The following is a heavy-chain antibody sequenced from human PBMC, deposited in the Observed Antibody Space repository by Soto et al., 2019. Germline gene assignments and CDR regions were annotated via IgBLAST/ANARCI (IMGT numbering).Heavy chain of an antibody. D-gene: IGHD3-16*01. CDR1: GYTFSSYD. Sequence: SVKVSCKGSGYTFSSYDINWVRQAPGQGLEWMGGIIPIFATADYAQKFQGRVTITADESTSTAYMELSSLRSEDTAVYYCAQCLLGVNYYYGMAVWGQGTTVTVSS. J-gene: IGHJ6*02. CDR2: IIPIFATA. CDR3: AQCLLGVNYYYGMAV. V-gene: IGHV1-69*13.